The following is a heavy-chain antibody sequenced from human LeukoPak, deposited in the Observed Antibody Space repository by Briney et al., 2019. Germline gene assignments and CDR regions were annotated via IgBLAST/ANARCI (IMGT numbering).Heavy chain of an antibody. CDR3: ARRAGAYSHPYDY. Sequence: PGGSLRLSCAASGFTFSSYSMNWVRQAPGKGLEWVSHISSSSSTIYYADSVKGRFTISRDNAKNSLYLQMNSLRAEDTAVYYCARRAGAYSHPYDYWGQGTLVTVSS. V-gene: IGHV3-48*01. CDR1: GFTFSSYS. CDR2: ISSSSSTI. J-gene: IGHJ4*02. D-gene: IGHD4/OR15-4a*01.